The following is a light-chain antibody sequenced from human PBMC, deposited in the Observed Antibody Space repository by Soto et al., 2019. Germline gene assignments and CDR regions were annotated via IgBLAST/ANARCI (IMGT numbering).Light chain of an antibody. CDR2: EVS. J-gene: IGLJ3*02. V-gene: IGLV2-23*02. CDR3: CSYAGSATWV. Sequence: QSALTQPASVSGSPGQSITISCTGTSSNVGSSKLVSWYQQYPGKAPKLMIYEVSQRPSGVSNRFSASKSGNTASLTISGLQTEDEAEYYCCSYAGSATWVFGGGTKVTVL. CDR1: SSNVGSSKL.